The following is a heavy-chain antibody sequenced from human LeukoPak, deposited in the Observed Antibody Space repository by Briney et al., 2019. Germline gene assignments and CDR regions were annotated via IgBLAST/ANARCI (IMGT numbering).Heavy chain of an antibody. Sequence: ASVKVSCKASGYTFTGYYMHWVRQAPRQGLEWMGWINPNSGGTNYTQKFQGRVTITRDTSISTAYMELSRLRSDDTAVYYCARAFLYSNYVDYWGQGTLVTVSS. D-gene: IGHD4-11*01. CDR2: INPNSGGT. CDR3: ARAFLYSNYVDY. CDR1: GYTFTGYY. J-gene: IGHJ4*02. V-gene: IGHV1-2*02.